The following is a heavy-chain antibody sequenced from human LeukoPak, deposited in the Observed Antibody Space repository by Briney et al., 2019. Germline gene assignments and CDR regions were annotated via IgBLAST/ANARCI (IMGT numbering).Heavy chain of an antibody. CDR1: GFTFSSYS. J-gene: IGHJ4*02. CDR2: ISSSSSYI. Sequence: PGGSLRLSCAASGFTFSSYSMSWVRQAPGKGLEWVSSISSSSSYIYYADSVKGRFTISRDNAKNSLYLQMNSLRAEDTAMYYCAREPLGSGSRALDYWGQGTLVTVSS. V-gene: IGHV3-21*01. CDR3: AREPLGSGSRALDY. D-gene: IGHD3-10*01.